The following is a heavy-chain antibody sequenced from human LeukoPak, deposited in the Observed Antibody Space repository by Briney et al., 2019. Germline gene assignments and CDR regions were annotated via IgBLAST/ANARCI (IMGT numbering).Heavy chain of an antibody. D-gene: IGHD2-15*01. CDR1: GFTFSSYS. CDR3: ARATGGKMEDAFDI. Sequence: GGSLRLSCAASGFTFSSYSMNWVRQAPGKGLEWVSSISSSSSYIYYADSVKGRFTTSRDNAKNSLYLQMNSLRAEDTAVYYCARATGGKMEDAFDIWGQGTMVTVSS. V-gene: IGHV3-21*01. CDR2: ISSSSSYI. J-gene: IGHJ3*02.